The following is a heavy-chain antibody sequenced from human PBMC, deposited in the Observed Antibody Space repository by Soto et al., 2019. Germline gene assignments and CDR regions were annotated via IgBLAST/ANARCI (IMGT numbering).Heavy chain of an antibody. Sequence: SETLSLTCTVSGGSMSSYYRSWIRQPPGKGLEWIGYISYSGSTKYNPSLKSRVTISVDMSKNQFSLKLSSVTAADTAVYYCARDTPCSGGSCYSGYWGQGTLVTVSS. V-gene: IGHV4-59*01. D-gene: IGHD2-15*01. J-gene: IGHJ4*02. CDR3: ARDTPCSGGSCYSGY. CDR2: ISYSGST. CDR1: GGSMSSYY.